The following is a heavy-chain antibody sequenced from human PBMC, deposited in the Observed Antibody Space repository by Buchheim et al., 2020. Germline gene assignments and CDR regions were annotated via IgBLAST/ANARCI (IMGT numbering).Heavy chain of an antibody. D-gene: IGHD4-11*01. V-gene: IGHV3-33*01. CDR3: ARGERGTVTRSDY. CDR2: IWYDGSNQ. J-gene: IGHJ4*02. CDR1: GFTFSSYG. Sequence: QVQLVESGGGVVQPGRSLRLSCAASGFTFSSYGMHWVRQAPGKGLEWVAVIWYDGSNQYYADSVKGRFTISRDNSKNTLYLQMNSLRAEDTAVYYCARGERGTVTRSDYWGQGTL.